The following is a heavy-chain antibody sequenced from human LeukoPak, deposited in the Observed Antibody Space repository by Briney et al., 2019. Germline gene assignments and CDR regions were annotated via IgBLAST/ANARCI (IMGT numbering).Heavy chain of an antibody. V-gene: IGHV1-69*13. CDR3: ARVGDFWSGYPQRNWFDP. CDR1: GGTFSSYA. CDR2: IIPISGTA. Sequence: ASVKVSCKASGGTFSSYAISWVRQAPGQGLEWMGGIIPISGTANYAQKFQGRVTITADESTSTAYMELSSLRSEDTAVYYCARVGDFWSGYPQRNWFDPWGQGTLVTVSS. J-gene: IGHJ5*02. D-gene: IGHD3-3*01.